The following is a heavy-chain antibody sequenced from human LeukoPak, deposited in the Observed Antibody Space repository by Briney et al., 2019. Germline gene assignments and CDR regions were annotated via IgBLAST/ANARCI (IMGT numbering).Heavy chain of an antibody. J-gene: IGHJ4*02. D-gene: IGHD5-18*01. V-gene: IGHV3-11*01. CDR2: ISSSGSTI. CDR3: TKDSVAMVTTSDY. CDR1: GFTFSDYY. Sequence: SGGSLRLSCAASGFTFSDYYMSWIRQAPGKGLEWVSYISSSGSTIYYADSVKGRFTISRDNAKNSLYLQMNSLRPEDTALYYCTKDSVAMVTTSDYWGQGTLVTVSS.